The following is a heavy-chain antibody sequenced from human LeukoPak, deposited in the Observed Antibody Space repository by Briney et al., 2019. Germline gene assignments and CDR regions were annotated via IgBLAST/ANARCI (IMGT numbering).Heavy chain of an antibody. Sequence: PGGSLRLSCAASGFTFSRYWMHWVRQAPGKGLVWVSRINTDGSSTSYADSVKGRFTISRDNSKNTLYLQMNSLTVEDTAVYYCAKVMIAFNAFDYWGQGTLVIVSS. CDR2: INTDGSST. J-gene: IGHJ4*02. CDR1: GFTFSRYW. D-gene: IGHD3-22*01. CDR3: AKVMIAFNAFDY. V-gene: IGHV3-74*01.